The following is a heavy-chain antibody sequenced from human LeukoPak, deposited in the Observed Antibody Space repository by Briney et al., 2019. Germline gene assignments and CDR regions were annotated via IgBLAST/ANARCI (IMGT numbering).Heavy chain of an antibody. J-gene: IGHJ6*03. D-gene: IGHD3-9*01. CDR2: ISYDGSNK. V-gene: IGHV3-30*04. CDR3: ARGRYYDILTGYLEPNYYYYYMDV. CDR1: GFTFSSYA. Sequence: GGSLRLSCAASGFTFSSYAMHWVRQAPGKGLEWVAVISYDGSNKYYADSVKGRFTISRDNSKNTLYLQMNSLRAEDTAVYYCARGRYYDILTGYLEPNYYYYYMDVWGKGTTVTVSS.